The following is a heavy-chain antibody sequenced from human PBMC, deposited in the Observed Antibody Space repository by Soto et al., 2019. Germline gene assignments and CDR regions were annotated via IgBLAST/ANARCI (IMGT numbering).Heavy chain of an antibody. D-gene: IGHD1-26*01. CDR1: GYTFTSYD. Sequence: QVQLVQSGAEVKKPGASVKVSCKASGYTFTSYDINWVRQSTGQGLEWMGWMNPNNGNRGYAQKFQGRVNTTMNTTITTAYMELSSLRSEDTAVYYCAWDLVGANDYWGQGTLVTVSS. CDR3: AWDLVGANDY. J-gene: IGHJ4*02. V-gene: IGHV1-8*01. CDR2: MNPNNGNR.